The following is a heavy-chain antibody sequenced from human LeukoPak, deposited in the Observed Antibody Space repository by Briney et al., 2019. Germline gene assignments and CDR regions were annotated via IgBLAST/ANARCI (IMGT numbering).Heavy chain of an antibody. Sequence: GGPLRLSCAASRFTFSRYRMHWVPQAPGKGLEWVADISYDGSNKYYADSVKGRFTISRDKSKNTLYLQMNSLRAEDTAVYYCAKDREGSGYDLSYFDYWGQRTLVTFPS. J-gene: IGHJ4*02. CDR1: RFTFSRYR. CDR2: ISYDGSNK. D-gene: IGHD5-12*01. CDR3: AKDREGSGYDLSYFDY. V-gene: IGHV3-30*18.